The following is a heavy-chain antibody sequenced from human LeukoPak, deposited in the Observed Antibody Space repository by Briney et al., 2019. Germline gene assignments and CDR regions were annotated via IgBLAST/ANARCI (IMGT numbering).Heavy chain of an antibody. Sequence: ASLKVSCKASGYTLTQLSMHWVRQAPGKGLEWMGGFDPEDGETIYAQKFQGRVTMTEDTSTDTAYMELSSLRSEDTAVYYCATDRVFTIFGVVPYWGQGTLVTVSS. D-gene: IGHD3-3*01. CDR1: GYTLTQLS. CDR3: ATDRVFTIFGVVPY. V-gene: IGHV1-24*01. CDR2: FDPEDGET. J-gene: IGHJ4*02.